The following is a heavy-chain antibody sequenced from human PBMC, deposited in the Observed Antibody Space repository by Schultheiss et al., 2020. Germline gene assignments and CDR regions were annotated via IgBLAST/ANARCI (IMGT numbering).Heavy chain of an antibody. D-gene: IGHD3-16*01. CDR1: GFTFSSYS. CDR3: ARETREGNIMISDWFDP. Sequence: GGSLRLSCAASGFTFSSYSMNWVRQAPGKGLEWVSSISSSSSYIYYADSVKGRFTISRDNAKNSLYLQMNSLRAEDTAVYYCARETREGNIMISDWFDPWGQGTLVTVSS. CDR2: ISSSSSYI. V-gene: IGHV3-21*01. J-gene: IGHJ5*02.